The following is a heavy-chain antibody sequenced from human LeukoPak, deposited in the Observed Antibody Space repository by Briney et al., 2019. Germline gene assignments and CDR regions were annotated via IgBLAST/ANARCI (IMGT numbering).Heavy chain of an antibody. Sequence: SETLSLTCTVSGGSISSGSYHWGWIRQPPGKGLEWIGSLYHSGNSYYNPSLKSRATISVDTSKNHFSLKLRSVTAADTAVYYCARRNYSNVFDYWGQGTLVTVSS. J-gene: IGHJ4*02. CDR3: ARRNYSNVFDY. CDR2: LYHSGNS. CDR1: GGSISSGSYH. D-gene: IGHD4-11*01. V-gene: IGHV4-39*07.